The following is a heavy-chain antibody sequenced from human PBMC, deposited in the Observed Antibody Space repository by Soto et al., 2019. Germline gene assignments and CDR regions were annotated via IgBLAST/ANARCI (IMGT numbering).Heavy chain of an antibody. CDR3: ARGGLRIVVVPAAIGWFDP. V-gene: IGHV4-34*01. Sequence: QVQLQQWGAGLLKPSETLSLTCAVYGGSFSGYYWSWIRQPPGKGLEWIGEINHSGSTNYNPSLKSRVTISVETSKNQFSLKLSSVTAADTAVYYCARGGLRIVVVPAAIGWFDPWGQGTLVTVSS. CDR1: GGSFSGYY. D-gene: IGHD2-2*01. CDR2: INHSGST. J-gene: IGHJ5*02.